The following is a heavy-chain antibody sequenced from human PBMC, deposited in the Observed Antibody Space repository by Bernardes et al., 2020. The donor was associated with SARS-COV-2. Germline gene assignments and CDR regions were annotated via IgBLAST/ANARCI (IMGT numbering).Heavy chain of an antibody. CDR1: GFTFSSYA. D-gene: IGHD3-22*01. CDR2: ISGSGGST. Sequence: GGSLRLSCAASGFTFSSYAMSWVRQAPGKGLEWVSAISGSGGSTYYADSVKGRFTISRDNSKNTLYLQMNSLRAEDTAVYYCAKRPWWYDSSTRGLLFDYWGQGTLVTVSS. V-gene: IGHV3-23*01. J-gene: IGHJ4*02. CDR3: AKRPWWYDSSTRGLLFDY.